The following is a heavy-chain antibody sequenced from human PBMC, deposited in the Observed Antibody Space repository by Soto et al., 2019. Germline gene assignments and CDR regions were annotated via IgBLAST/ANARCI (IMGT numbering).Heavy chain of an antibody. CDR3: AHAMLYCTGGSCSTWFDS. J-gene: IGHJ5*01. Sequence: QITLKESGPTLVKPTQTLTLTCTFSGFSLSTHGVGVGWIRQPAGKALEWLAIIYWDDDKRYSASLNSRLTITKDTSKNHVVLTMTNVDPVDTATYYCAHAMLYCTGGSCSTWFDSWGPGTLVTVSS. CDR2: IYWDDDK. D-gene: IGHD2-15*01. V-gene: IGHV2-5*02. CDR1: GFSLSTHGVG.